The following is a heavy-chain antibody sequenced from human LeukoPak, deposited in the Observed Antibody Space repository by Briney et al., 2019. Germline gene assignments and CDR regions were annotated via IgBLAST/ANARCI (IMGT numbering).Heavy chain of an antibody. D-gene: IGHD2-8*01. CDR3: AKSSMLYYYYYMDV. V-gene: IGHV3-20*04. Sequence: GGSLRLSCTASGFTFDDYGMSWVRQAPGQGLEWVSGINWNGGSTGYANSVQGRFTISRDNAKNSLYLQMNSLRAEDTALYYCAKSSMLYYYYYMDVWGIGTTVTVSS. CDR1: GFTFDDYG. J-gene: IGHJ6*03. CDR2: INWNGGST.